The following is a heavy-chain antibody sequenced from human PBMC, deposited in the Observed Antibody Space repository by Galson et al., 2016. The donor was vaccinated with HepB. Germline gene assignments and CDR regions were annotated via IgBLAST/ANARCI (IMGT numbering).Heavy chain of an antibody. V-gene: IGHV3-7*05. CDR2: IKQDGSEK. J-gene: IGHJ4*02. Sequence: SLRLSCAASGFTFSSSEMNWLRQAPGKGLEWVAGIKQDGSEKYYVDSVKGRFTISRDNAKNSLFLQMNSLRADDTAVYYCARAIATSYWGQGALVTVSS. CDR1: GFTFSSSE. D-gene: IGHD5-24*01. CDR3: ARAIATSY.